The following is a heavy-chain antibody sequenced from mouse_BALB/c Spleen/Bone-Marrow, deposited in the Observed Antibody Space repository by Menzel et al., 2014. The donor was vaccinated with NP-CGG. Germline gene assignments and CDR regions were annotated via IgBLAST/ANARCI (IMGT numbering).Heavy chain of an antibody. Sequence: QVQLKESGAELMKPGASVKISCKATGYTFXTYWIEWVKQRPGHGLEWIGEILPGSGTTNYNEKFKGKAIFTADTSSNTAYMQLSSLTSEDSAVYYCARLITTGGFAYWGQGTLVTVSA. CDR1: GYTFXTYW. CDR2: ILPGSGTT. D-gene: IGHD2-4*01. CDR3: ARLITTGGFAY. J-gene: IGHJ3*01. V-gene: IGHV1-9*01.